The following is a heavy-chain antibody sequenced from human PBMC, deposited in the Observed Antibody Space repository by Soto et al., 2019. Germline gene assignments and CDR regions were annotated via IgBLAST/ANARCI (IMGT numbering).Heavy chain of an antibody. D-gene: IGHD6-19*01. CDR2: VSAYNGVT. J-gene: IGHJ5*02. CDR1: GYTFSNYG. Sequence: QVHVVQSGPEVKKPGASVKVSCKTSGYTFSNYGIAWVRQAPGQGLEWMGWVSAYNGVTNYAWNFQGRVTMTTDTSTSTAYMELRSLRSDDTALYYCARAIAVIGSTPPLQNNWFDPWGQGTLVTVSS. CDR3: ARAIAVIGSTPPLQNNWFDP. V-gene: IGHV1-18*01.